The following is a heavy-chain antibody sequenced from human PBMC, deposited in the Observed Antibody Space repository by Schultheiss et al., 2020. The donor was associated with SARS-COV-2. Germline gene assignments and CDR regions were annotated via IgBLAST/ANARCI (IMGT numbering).Heavy chain of an antibody. Sequence: SETLSLTCAVSGGSISSGGYSWSWIRQPAGKGLEWIGRIYTSGSTNYNPSLKSRVTMSVDTSKNQFSLKLSSVTAADTAVYYCARLPHLIAAAGTAWFDPWGQGTLVTVSS. J-gene: IGHJ5*02. CDR2: IYTSGST. CDR1: GGSISSGGYS. V-gene: IGHV4-61*02. CDR3: ARLPHLIAAAGTAWFDP. D-gene: IGHD6-13*01.